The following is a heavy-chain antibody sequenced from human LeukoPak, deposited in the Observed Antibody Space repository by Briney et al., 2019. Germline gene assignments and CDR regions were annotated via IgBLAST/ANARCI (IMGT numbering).Heavy chain of an antibody. CDR3: ARYGTIAFDY. CDR2: VGSDNKP. Sequence: GGSLRLSCEASGFTFSAYAMTWVRQAPGKGLEWVSSVGSDNKPHYSESVKGRFAISRDNSKNTLYLQMNSLRAEDTAVYYCARYGTIAFDYWGQGTLVTVSS. CDR1: GFTFSAYA. V-gene: IGHV3-23*05. D-gene: IGHD2-8*01. J-gene: IGHJ4*02.